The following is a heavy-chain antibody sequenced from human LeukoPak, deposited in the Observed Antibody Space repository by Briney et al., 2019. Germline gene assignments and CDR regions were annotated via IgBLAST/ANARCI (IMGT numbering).Heavy chain of an antibody. Sequence: GGSLRLSCAASGFTFDDYAMHWVRQAPGKGLEWVSLISGDGGSTYYADSVKGRFTISRDNSKNSLYLQMNSLRTEGTALYYCAKDHQGSEGYFDYWGQGTLVTVSS. J-gene: IGHJ4*02. CDR2: ISGDGGST. CDR1: GFTFDDYA. V-gene: IGHV3-43*02. CDR3: AKDHQGSEGYFDY. D-gene: IGHD3-10*01.